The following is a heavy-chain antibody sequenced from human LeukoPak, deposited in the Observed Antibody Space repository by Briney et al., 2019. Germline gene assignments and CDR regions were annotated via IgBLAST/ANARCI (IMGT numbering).Heavy chain of an antibody. CDR2: IYHSGST. J-gene: IGHJ6*02. CDR1: GGSISSSNW. Sequence: SETLSLTCAVSGGSISSSNWWSWVRQPPGQGLEWIGEIYHSGSTNYNPSLKSRVTISVDKSKNQFSLKLSSVTAADTAVYYCARGSYYYYYYGMDVWGQGTTVTVSS. CDR3: ARGSYYYYYYGMDV. V-gene: IGHV4-4*02.